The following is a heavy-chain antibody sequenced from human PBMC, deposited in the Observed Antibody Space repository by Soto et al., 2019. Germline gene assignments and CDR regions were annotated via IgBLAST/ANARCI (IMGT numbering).Heavy chain of an antibody. CDR2: SGST. CDR1: GGSISSNTYY. V-gene: IGHV4-39*01. J-gene: IGHJ3*01. CDR3: ARSTPFQADAFDL. Sequence: QLQMQEAGPGLVKPSETLSLTCSVSGGSISSNTYYWGWIRQPPGKGLEWIGSGSTYYNPSLKSRVTISIDTSKNQFSLKLSSVTAADTAVYYCARSTPFQADAFDLWGQGTMVTVSS. D-gene: IGHD1-1*01.